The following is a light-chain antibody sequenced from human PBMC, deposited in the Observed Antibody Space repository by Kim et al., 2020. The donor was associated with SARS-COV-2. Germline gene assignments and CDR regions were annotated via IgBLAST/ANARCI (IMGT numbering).Light chain of an antibody. CDR2: GVS. CDR1: QSVTNNY. CDR3: HYTGRSLHT. Sequence: EIVLTQCPGILSLSPGERATLFCRASQSVTNNYLAWYQHKPGQAPRLLIYGVSKWATGIPDRFSGSGSGTDFTLTISSLEPEDFVVYYCHYTGRSLHTFGQGTKLEI. V-gene: IGKV3-20*01. J-gene: IGKJ2*01.